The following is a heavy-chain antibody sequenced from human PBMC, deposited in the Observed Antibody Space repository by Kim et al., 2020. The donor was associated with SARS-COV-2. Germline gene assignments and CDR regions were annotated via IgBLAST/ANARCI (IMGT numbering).Heavy chain of an antibody. CDR3: AKLGFCSGAACYSPFDS. CDR1: GYTFKNYW. Sequence: GESLKISCKASGYTFKNYWIGWVRHMPGKGLEWMGIIFPDDSDTKYSPSFQGQVTISADKSISTAYLQWNSLKASDTAMYYCAKLGFCSGAACYSPFDSWGQGTLITVSP. J-gene: IGHJ4*02. CDR2: IFPDDSDT. V-gene: IGHV5-51*01. D-gene: IGHD2-15*01.